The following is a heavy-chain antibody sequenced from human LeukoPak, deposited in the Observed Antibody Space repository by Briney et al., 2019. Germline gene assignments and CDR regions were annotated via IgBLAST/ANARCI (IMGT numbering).Heavy chain of an antibody. Sequence: PGGSLRLSCAASGFTFSSYAMHWVRQAPGKGLEWVSSISSSSSYIYYADSVKGRFTISRDNAKNSLYLQMNSLRAEDTAVYYCARDLLSGGGSHKAGYWGQGTLVTVSS. CDR2: ISSSSSYI. V-gene: IGHV3-21*01. CDR3: ARDLLSGGGSHKAGY. CDR1: GFTFSSYA. D-gene: IGHD2-15*01. J-gene: IGHJ4*02.